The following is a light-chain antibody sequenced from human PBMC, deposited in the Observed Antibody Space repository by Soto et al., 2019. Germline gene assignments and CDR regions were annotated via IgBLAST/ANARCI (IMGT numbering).Light chain of an antibody. Sequence: QSVLTQPRSVSGSPGQSVTISCTGTSSDVGAYNYVSWHQQHPGKAPKLMIYDVTKRPSGVPDRFSGSKSGNAASLTISGLQAEDEADYYCCSYAGTPFVFGTGTKLTVL. CDR2: DVT. V-gene: IGLV2-11*01. CDR1: SSDVGAYNY. J-gene: IGLJ1*01. CDR3: CSYAGTPFV.